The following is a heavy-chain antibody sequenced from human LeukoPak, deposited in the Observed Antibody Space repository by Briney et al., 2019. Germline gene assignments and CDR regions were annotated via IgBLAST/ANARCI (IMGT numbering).Heavy chain of an antibody. Sequence: SEALSLTCTVSGGSISSSSYYWGWIRQPPGKGLEWIGSIYYSGSTYYNPSLKSRVTISVDTSKNQFSLKLSSVTAADTAVYYCAKGLLDWFDPWGQGTLVTVSS. CDR1: GGSISSSSYY. J-gene: IGHJ5*02. CDR2: IYYSGST. D-gene: IGHD3-22*01. V-gene: IGHV4-39*01. CDR3: AKGLLDWFDP.